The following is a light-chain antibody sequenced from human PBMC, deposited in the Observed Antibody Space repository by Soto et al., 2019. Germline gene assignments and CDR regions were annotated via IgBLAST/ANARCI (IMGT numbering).Light chain of an antibody. CDR3: TSYTSSSTQV. Sequence: QSVLTXXASVSGSPGQSITISCTGTSSDVGGYDYVSWYQQHPGTAPRLIIFEVTNRPSGVSNRFSGPKSGNTASLTISGLQAEDEADYYCTSYTSSSTQVFGTGTKVTVL. CDR2: EVT. V-gene: IGLV2-14*01. CDR1: SSDVGGYDY. J-gene: IGLJ1*01.